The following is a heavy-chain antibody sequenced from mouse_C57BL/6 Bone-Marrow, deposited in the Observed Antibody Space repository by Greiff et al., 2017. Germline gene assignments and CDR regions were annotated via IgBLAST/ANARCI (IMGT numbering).Heavy chain of an antibody. J-gene: IGHJ2*01. Sequence: EVQLQQSGAELVRPGASVKLSCTASGFNIKDDYMHWVKQRPEQGLEWIGWIDPENGDTEYASKFQGKATITADTSSTTAYMQLSSLTSEDTAVYYCTTSLNWDVDYWGQGTTLTVSS. CDR3: TTSLNWDVDY. CDR1: GFNIKDDY. D-gene: IGHD4-1*01. CDR2: IDPENGDT. V-gene: IGHV14-4*01.